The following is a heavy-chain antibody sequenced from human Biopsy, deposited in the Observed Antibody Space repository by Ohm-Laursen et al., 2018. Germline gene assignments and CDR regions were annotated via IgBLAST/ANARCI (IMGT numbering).Heavy chain of an antibody. Sequence: SLRLSCAAPGFTFSSYLMTWVRQAPGKGLEWLSYISGSGTTIFYADSVKGRFTVSRDNAKNSLYLQMNSLTVEDTAVYYCARDGAGSYHDYWGQGTLVTVSS. D-gene: IGHD3-10*01. V-gene: IGHV3-11*01. J-gene: IGHJ4*02. CDR2: ISGSGTTI. CDR1: GFTFSSYL. CDR3: ARDGAGSYHDY.